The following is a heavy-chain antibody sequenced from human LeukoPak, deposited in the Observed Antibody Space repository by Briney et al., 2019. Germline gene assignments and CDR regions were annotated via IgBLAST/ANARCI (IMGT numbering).Heavy chain of an antibody. CDR3: ARHHCSSTSCYSGNWFDP. Sequence: PGGSLRLSCAASGFTFSSYWMSWVRQAPGKGLEWVASIKQDGSEKYYVDSVKGRFTISRDNAKNSLYLQMNSLRAEDTAVYYCARHHCSSTSCYSGNWFDPWGQGTLVTVSS. D-gene: IGHD2-2*02. CDR1: GFTFSSYW. J-gene: IGHJ5*02. CDR2: IKQDGSEK. V-gene: IGHV3-7*01.